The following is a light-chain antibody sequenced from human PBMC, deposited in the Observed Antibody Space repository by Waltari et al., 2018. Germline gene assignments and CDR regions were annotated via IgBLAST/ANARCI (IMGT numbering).Light chain of an antibody. CDR2: WAP. CDR3: QQYYSTPQT. Sequence: DIVMTQSPDSLAVSLCERATIHCKSSQSVLYSSNNKNYLDWYQQKPGQPPKLPIYWAPTRESGVPDRFSGRGSGTDFTLTISSLQAEDVAVYYCQQYYSTPQTFGQGTKVEIK. J-gene: IGKJ1*01. CDR1: QSVLYSSNNKNY. V-gene: IGKV4-1*01.